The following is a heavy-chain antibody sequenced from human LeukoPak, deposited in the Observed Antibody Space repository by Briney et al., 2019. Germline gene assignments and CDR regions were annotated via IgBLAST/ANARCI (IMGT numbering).Heavy chain of an antibody. V-gene: IGHV4-38-2*02. J-gene: IGHJ6*03. D-gene: IGHD6-6*01. CDR1: GYSISNGYY. CDR2: IHHSGST. Sequence: SETLSLTCTVSGYSISNGYYWGRIRQPPGKGLEWIGSIHHSGSTYYNPSLKSRVTISVDTSKNQFSLNLGSVTAADTAVYYCARDFEYSSSAYYYYYMDVWGKGTTVTVSS. CDR3: ARDFEYSSSAYYYYYMDV.